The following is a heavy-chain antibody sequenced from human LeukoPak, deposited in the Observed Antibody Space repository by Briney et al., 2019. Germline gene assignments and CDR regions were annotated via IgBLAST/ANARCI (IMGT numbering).Heavy chain of an antibody. D-gene: IGHD3-16*02. V-gene: IGHV3-48*03. CDR2: ISSGVSTV. CDR1: GFTFSNYE. CDR3: ARGFTFGGVIVSDAFDI. J-gene: IGHJ3*02. Sequence: GGSLRLSCAASGFTFSNYETNWVRQVPGKGLEWVSYISSGVSTVYYADSVQGRFTISRDNAKNSLDLQMNSLRAEDTAVYYCARGFTFGGVIVSDAFDIWGQGTTVTVSS.